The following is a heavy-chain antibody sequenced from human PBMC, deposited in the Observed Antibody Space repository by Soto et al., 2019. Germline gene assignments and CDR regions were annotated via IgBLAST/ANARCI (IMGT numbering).Heavy chain of an antibody. CDR2: INNSGST. V-gene: IGHV4-34*01. Sequence: QVQVQQWGAGLLKPSETLSLTCAVYGGSFTGYYWSWIRQPPGKGLEWIGEINNSGSTNYNPSLKSRVTISVDTPKNQFSLKLTSVTAADTAVYYCGSGGGAWYVDHWGQGTLVTVSS. D-gene: IGHD6-19*01. CDR1: GGSFTGYY. CDR3: GSGGGAWYVDH. J-gene: IGHJ5*02.